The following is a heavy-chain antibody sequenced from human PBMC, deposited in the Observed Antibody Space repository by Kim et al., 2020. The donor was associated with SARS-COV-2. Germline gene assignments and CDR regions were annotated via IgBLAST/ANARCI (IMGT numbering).Heavy chain of an antibody. CDR2: IHLSGTT. CDR1: GGSISTSSYY. Sequence: SETLSLTCTVSGGSISTSSYYWGWIRQPPGKGLEWIGSIHLSGTTYYNPSLKSRVTISLDTSKNQFSLKLSSVTAADTAVYFCARQFRAKITPDYFDNWG. J-gene: IGHJ4*01. CDR3: ARQFRAKITPDYFDN. D-gene: IGHD5-12*01. V-gene: IGHV4-39*01.